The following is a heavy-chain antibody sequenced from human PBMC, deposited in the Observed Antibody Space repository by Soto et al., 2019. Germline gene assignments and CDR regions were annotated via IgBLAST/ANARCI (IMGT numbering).Heavy chain of an antibody. D-gene: IGHD3-3*01. CDR2: IYYRGST. Sequence: QVQLQESGPGLVKPSQTLSLTCTVSGGSISSGDYYWSWIRQHPGKGLEWIGYIYYRGSTYYNPALTSRVTISIDASKNQFSLKLSSVTAADTAVYYCARWWSGRRQGFDPWGQGTLVTVSS. CDR1: GGSISSGDYY. V-gene: IGHV4-31*03. J-gene: IGHJ5*02. CDR3: ARWWSGRRQGFDP.